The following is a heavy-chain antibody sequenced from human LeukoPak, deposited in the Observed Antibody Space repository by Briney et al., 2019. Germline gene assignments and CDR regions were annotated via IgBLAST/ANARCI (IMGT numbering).Heavy chain of an antibody. CDR2: ISSSGSTI. V-gene: IGHV3-11*01. CDR1: RFTFSDYY. Sequence: PGGSLRLSCAASRFTFSDYYMSWIRQAPGKGLEWVSYISSSGSTIYYADSVKGRFTISRDNAKSSLYLQMNSLTAEDTAVYYCAREAYQLLSGDYFYGMDVWGQGTTVTVSS. J-gene: IGHJ6*02. CDR3: AREAYQLLSGDYFYGMDV. D-gene: IGHD2-2*01.